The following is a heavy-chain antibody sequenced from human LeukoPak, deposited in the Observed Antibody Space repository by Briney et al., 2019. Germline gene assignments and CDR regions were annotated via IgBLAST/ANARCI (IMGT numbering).Heavy chain of an antibody. Sequence: SETLSLTCAVSGGSISSGGYSWSWIRQPPGKGLEWIGYIYHSGSTYYNPSLKGRVTISVDRSKNQFSLKLSSVTAANTAVYYCARGPMVRLPVYAIDNWFDPWGQGTLVTVSS. CDR2: IYHSGST. D-gene: IGHD2-8*01. CDR1: GGSISSGGYS. J-gene: IGHJ5*02. V-gene: IGHV4-30-2*01. CDR3: ARGPMVRLPVYAIDNWFDP.